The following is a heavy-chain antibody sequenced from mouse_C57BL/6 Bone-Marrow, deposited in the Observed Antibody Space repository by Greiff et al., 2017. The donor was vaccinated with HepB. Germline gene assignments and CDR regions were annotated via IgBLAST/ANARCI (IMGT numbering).Heavy chain of an antibody. CDR1: GFTFSSYA. Sequence: EVQLQQSGGGLVKPGGSLKLSCAASGFTFSSYAMSWVRQTPEKRLEWVATISDGGSYTYYPDNVKGRFTISRDNAKNNLYLQMSHLKSEDTAMYYCARRGMIEYFDVWGTGTTVTVSS. J-gene: IGHJ1*03. D-gene: IGHD2-4*01. V-gene: IGHV5-4*03. CDR2: ISDGGSYT. CDR3: ARRGMIEYFDV.